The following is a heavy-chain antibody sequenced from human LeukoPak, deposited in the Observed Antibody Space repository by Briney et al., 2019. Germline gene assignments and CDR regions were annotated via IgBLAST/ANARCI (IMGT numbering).Heavy chain of an antibody. D-gene: IGHD6-13*01. Sequence: GGSLRLSCAASGFTFSSYSMNWVRQAPGKGLEWVSSISSSSSYIYYADSVKGRFTISRDNAKNSLYLQMNSLRAEDTAVYYCAGACRSRYRALTEGMDVWGQGTTVTVSS. V-gene: IGHV3-21*01. CDR1: GFTFSSYS. J-gene: IGHJ6*02. CDR2: ISSSSSYI. CDR3: AGACRSRYRALTEGMDV.